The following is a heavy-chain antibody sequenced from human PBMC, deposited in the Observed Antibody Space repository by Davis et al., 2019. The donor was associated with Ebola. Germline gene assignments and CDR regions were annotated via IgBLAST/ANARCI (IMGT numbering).Heavy chain of an antibody. CDR3: ARVPSRDYGGNHYWFDP. V-gene: IGHV4-31*03. Sequence: PSETLSLTCTVSGGSISSGGYYWSWIRQHPGKGLEWIGYIYYSGSTYYNPSLKSRVTISVDTSKNQFSLKLSSVTAADTAVYYCARVPSRDYGGNHYWFDPWGQGTLVTVSS. CDR1: GGSISSGGYY. CDR2: IYYSGST. J-gene: IGHJ5*02. D-gene: IGHD4-23*01.